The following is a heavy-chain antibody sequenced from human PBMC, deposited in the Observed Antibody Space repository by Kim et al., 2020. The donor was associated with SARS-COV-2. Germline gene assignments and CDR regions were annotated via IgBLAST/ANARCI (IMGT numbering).Heavy chain of an antibody. D-gene: IGHD5-12*01. J-gene: IGHJ6*02. Sequence: RFTISRDNSKNTLYLQMNSLRAEDTAVYYCARDKGYSGYGSLYYYYGMDVWGQGTTVTVSS. V-gene: IGHV3-53*01. CDR3: ARDKGYSGYGSLYYYYGMDV.